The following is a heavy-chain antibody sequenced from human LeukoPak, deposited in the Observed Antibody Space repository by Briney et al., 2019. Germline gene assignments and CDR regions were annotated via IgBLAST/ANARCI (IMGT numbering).Heavy chain of an antibody. V-gene: IGHV3-7*01. D-gene: IGHD6-19*01. J-gene: IGHJ3*02. Sequence: RGGSLRLSCTSSEITFSSYWMSWVRQAPGKGLEWVANIKQDGSEKYYVDSLKGRFTISRDNAKNSLYLQMNSLRAEDTAVYYCATSQTTSGRYGNAFDIWGQGTMVTVSS. CDR1: EITFSSYW. CDR2: IKQDGSEK. CDR3: ATSQTTSGRYGNAFDI.